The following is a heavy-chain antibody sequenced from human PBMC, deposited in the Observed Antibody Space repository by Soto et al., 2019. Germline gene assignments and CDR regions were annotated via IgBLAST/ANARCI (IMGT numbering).Heavy chain of an antibody. CDR2: IWYDGSNK. D-gene: IGHD2-21*01. J-gene: IGHJ5*02. CDR3: ARDRKVISNWFDP. V-gene: IGHV3-33*01. CDR1: GFTFRSYG. Sequence: GGSLRLSCAASGFTFRSYGMHWVRQAPGKGLEWVAVIWYDGSNKYYADSVKGRFTISRDNSKNTLYLQMNSLRAEDTAVYYCARDRKVISNWFDPWGQGTLVTVSS.